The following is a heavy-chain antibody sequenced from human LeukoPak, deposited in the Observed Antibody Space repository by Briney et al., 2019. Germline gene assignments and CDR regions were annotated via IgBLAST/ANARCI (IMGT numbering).Heavy chain of an antibody. Sequence: SETLSLTCAVYGGSFSGYYWSWIRQPPGKGLEWIGEINHSGSTNYNPSLKSRVTISVATSKNQFSLKLSSVTAADTAVYYCARRWAFGGVIALNWFDPWGQGTLVTVSS. CDR3: ARRWAFGGVIALNWFDP. CDR2: INHSGST. D-gene: IGHD3-16*02. V-gene: IGHV4-34*01. CDR1: GGSFSGYY. J-gene: IGHJ5*02.